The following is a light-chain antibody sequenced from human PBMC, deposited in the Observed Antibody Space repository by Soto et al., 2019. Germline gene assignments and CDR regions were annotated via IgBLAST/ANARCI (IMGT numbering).Light chain of an antibody. J-gene: IGLJ1*01. Sequence: QSALTQPASVSGSPGQSITISCTGTTSDVGGYNYVSWYQQHPGKAPKLMIYDVSNRPSGVSNRFSGSKSRNTASLTISGLQAEDEADYYCRSYPRSSTYGFGTGTKRTVL. V-gene: IGLV2-14*03. CDR3: RSYPRSSTYG. CDR2: DVS. CDR1: TSDVGGYNY.